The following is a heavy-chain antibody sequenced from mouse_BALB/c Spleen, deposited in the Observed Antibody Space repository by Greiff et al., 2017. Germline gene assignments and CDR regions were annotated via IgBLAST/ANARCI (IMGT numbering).Heavy chain of an antibody. CDR3: AKQRGDYYGSSLNYYAMDY. D-gene: IGHD1-1*01. CDR2: IWGDGST. CDR1: GFSLTSYG. V-gene: IGHV2-3*01. Sequence: QVQLKESGPGLVAPSQSLSITCTVSGFSLTSYGVSWVRQPPGKGLEWLGVIWGDGSTNYHSALISRLSISKDNSKSQVFVKLNSLQTDDTATYYCAKQRGDYYGSSLNYYAMDYWGQGTSVTGSS. J-gene: IGHJ4*01.